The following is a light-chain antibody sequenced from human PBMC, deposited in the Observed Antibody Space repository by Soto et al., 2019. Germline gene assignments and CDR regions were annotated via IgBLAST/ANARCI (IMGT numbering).Light chain of an antibody. V-gene: IGLV2-8*01. Sequence: QSALTQPPSASGSPGQSVTISCTGTSSDVGGNNYVSWYQQYPGKAPKLMIYEVSKRPSGVPDRFSGSKSGNTASLTVSGLQAEDEADYYCSAYAGSNNVVFGGGTKVTVL. CDR2: EVS. J-gene: IGLJ2*01. CDR1: SSDVGGNNY. CDR3: SAYAGSNNVV.